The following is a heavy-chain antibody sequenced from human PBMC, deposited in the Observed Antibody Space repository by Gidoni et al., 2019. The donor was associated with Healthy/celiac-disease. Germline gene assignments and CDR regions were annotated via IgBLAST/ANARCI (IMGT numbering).Heavy chain of an antibody. CDR2: IKSKTDGGTT. D-gene: IGHD4-17*01. V-gene: IGHV3-15*01. J-gene: IGHJ3*02. CDR3: TTDGEDYGDYFRGDAFDI. Sequence: EVQLVESGGGLVKPGGSLRLSCAASGFTFSNAWMSWVRQAPGKGLEWVGRIKSKTDGGTTDYAAPVKGRFTISRDDSKNTLYLQMNSLKTEDTAVYYCTTDGEDYGDYFRGDAFDIWGQGTMVTVSS. CDR1: GFTFSNAW.